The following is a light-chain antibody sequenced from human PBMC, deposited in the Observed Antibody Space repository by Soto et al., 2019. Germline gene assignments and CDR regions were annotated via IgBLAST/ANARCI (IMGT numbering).Light chain of an antibody. Sequence: EIVLTQSPATLSLSPGARATLSCRTSQSVRNHLVWYQQKPGQAPRLRIYDAFIRSTGIPARFSGSGSGTDFTLSISSLETEDFAVYYGAHRAIWPISFGGGTKVEIK. V-gene: IGKV3-11*01. CDR2: DAF. CDR1: QSVRNH. CDR3: AHRAIWPIS. J-gene: IGKJ4*01.